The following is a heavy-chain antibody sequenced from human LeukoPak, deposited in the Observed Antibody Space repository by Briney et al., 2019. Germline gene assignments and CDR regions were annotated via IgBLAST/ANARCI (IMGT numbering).Heavy chain of an antibody. V-gene: IGHV3-21*01. J-gene: IGHJ4*02. CDR1: GFTFSSYS. CDR2: ISSSTYI. D-gene: IGHD5-24*01. Sequence: PGGSLRLSCAVPGFTFSSYSMNWVRQAPGKGLEWVSCISSSTYIYYADSVKGRFTISRDNAKNSLYLQMNSLRAEDTAVYYCARSMAAISFSFHYWGREPWSPSPQ. CDR3: ARSMAAISFSFHY.